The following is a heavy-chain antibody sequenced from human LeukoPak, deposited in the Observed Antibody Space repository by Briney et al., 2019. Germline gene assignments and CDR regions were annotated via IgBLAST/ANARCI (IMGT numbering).Heavy chain of an antibody. D-gene: IGHD3-3*01. J-gene: IGHJ4*02. V-gene: IGHV3-30*01. Sequence: GRPLRLSCTASGFTFSNYSMHWVRQAPGKGLEWVAVISYDGSDKYYADPVKGRFTISRDNSKSTLYLQMNSLRAEDTAVYYCASFAVLAWHWIDHWGQGTLVIVSS. CDR3: ASFAVLAWHWIDH. CDR1: GFTFSNYS. CDR2: ISYDGSDK.